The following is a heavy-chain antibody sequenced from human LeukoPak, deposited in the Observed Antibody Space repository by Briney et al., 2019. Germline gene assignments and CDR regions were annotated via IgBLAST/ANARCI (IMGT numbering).Heavy chain of an antibody. CDR3: AKSVTVVRGVPTPFDY. V-gene: IGHV3-23*01. Sequence: GGSLRLSCAASGFTFSNYGMSWVRQAPGKGLEWVSGISDSGGSTYSADSVRGRFTIPRDNSKNTLFLQMNSLRAEDTALYYCAKSVTVVRGVPTPFDYWGQGTLVTVSP. D-gene: IGHD3-10*01. J-gene: IGHJ4*02. CDR2: ISDSGGST. CDR1: GFTFSNYG.